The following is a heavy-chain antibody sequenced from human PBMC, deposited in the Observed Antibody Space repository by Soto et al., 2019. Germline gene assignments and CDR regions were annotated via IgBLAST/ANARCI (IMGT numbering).Heavy chain of an antibody. D-gene: IGHD3-22*01. V-gene: IGHV1-69*04. CDR2: IIPILGIA. CDR1: GGTFSSYT. J-gene: IGHJ4*02. Sequence: ASVKVSCKASGGTFSSYTISWVRQAPGQGLEWMGRIIPILGIANYAQKFQGRVTITADKSTSTAYMELSSLRSEDTAVYYCARDYYDSSGVFDYWGQGTLVTVSS. CDR3: ARDYYDSSGVFDY.